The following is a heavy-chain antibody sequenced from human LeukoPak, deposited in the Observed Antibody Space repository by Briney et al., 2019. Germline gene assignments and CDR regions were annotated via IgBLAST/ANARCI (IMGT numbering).Heavy chain of an antibody. D-gene: IGHD3-10*01. CDR2: IKSKTDGGTT. CDR3: TTDRMVRGVIKPIDY. V-gene: IGHV3-15*01. CDR1: GFTFSNAW. J-gene: IGHJ4*02. Sequence: GGSLRLSWAASGFTFSNAWMSWVRQAPGKGLEWVGRIKSKTDGGTTDYAAPVKGRFTISRDDSKNTLYLQMNSLKTEDTAVYYCTTDRMVRGVIKPIDYWGQGTLVTVSS.